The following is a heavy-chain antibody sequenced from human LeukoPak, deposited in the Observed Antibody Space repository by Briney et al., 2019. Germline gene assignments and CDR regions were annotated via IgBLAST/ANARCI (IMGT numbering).Heavy chain of an antibody. J-gene: IGHJ4*02. CDR3: ARDRSSSPGDY. Sequence: ASVKVSCKASGYTFTSYDINWVRQATGQGLEWMGWMNPNSGNTGYAQKFQGRVTITRNTSISTAYMELSSLRSEDTAVYYCARDRSSSPGDYWGQGTLVTVSS. D-gene: IGHD3-10*01. V-gene: IGHV1-8*03. CDR2: MNPNSGNT. CDR1: GYTFTSYD.